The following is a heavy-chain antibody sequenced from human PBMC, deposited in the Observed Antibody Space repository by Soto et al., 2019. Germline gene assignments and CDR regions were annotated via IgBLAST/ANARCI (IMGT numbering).Heavy chain of an antibody. Sequence: QVQLVQSGAEVKQPGASVKVSCKSSGYTFTHYAMHWVRQAPGQGLEWLGWINTDNGNTAFSQKFQGRVSITMDTSASTAYVDLSSLISDDTAVYYCARQGDSRILMDTFDIWSQGTLVTVAS. CDR2: INTDNGNT. CDR3: ARQGDSRILMDTFDI. J-gene: IGHJ3*02. CDR1: GYTFTHYA. V-gene: IGHV1-3*04. D-gene: IGHD2-8*01.